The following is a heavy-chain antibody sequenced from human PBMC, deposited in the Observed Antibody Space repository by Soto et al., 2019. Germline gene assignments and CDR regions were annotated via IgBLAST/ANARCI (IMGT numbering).Heavy chain of an antibody. V-gene: IGHV4-59*01. D-gene: IGHD5-18*01. CDR3: ARDHPHSYGVYYFDY. CDR2: IYYSGST. CDR1: GGSISSYY. J-gene: IGHJ4*02. Sequence: PSETLSLTCSVSGGSISSYYWSWIRQPPGKGLECIGYIYYSGSTNYNPSLKSRVTISLDTSKDQVSLKVNSVTAADTAVYYCARDHPHSYGVYYFDYWGQGTPVTVSS.